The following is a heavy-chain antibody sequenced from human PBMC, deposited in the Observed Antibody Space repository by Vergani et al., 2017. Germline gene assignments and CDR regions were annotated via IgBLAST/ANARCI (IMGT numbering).Heavy chain of an antibody. Sequence: EVQLVESGGGLVQPGGSLRLSCAASGFTVSSNYMSWVRQAPGKGLEWVSVIYSGGSTYYADSVKGRFTISRDNSKNTLYLQMNSLRAEDTAVYYCARSTSKRYYYGMDVWGQGTTVTVSS. CDR3: ARSTSKRYYYGMDV. J-gene: IGHJ6*02. CDR1: GFTVSSNY. V-gene: IGHV3-66*01. D-gene: IGHD2-2*01. CDR2: IYSGGST.